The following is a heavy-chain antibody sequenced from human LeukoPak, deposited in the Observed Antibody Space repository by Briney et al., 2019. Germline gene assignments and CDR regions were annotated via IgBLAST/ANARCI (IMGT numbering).Heavy chain of an antibody. J-gene: IGHJ5*02. D-gene: IGHD1-14*01. CDR1: GYTFTSYA. V-gene: IGHV7-4-1*02. CDR3: ARGAPDRWFDP. Sequence: GASVTVSCTASGYTFTSYAMNWVRQAPGQGLEWMGWINTDTGNPTYAQGFTGRFVFSLDTSVSTAYLQISSLKAEDTAVYYCARGAPDRWFDPWGQGTLVTVSS. CDR2: INTDTGNP.